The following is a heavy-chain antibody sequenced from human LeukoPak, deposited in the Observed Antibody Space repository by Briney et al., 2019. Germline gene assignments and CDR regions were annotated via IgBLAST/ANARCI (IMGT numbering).Heavy chain of an antibody. CDR2: IGTAGDT. Sequence: GGSLRLSCAASGFTFSNYDMHWVRQATGKGLEWVSAIGTAGDTYYPGSVKGRFTISRENAKNSLYLQMNSLRAGDTAVYYCARAGWSRAFDIWGQGTMVTVSS. CDR1: GFTFSNYD. D-gene: IGHD2-15*01. V-gene: IGHV3-13*01. J-gene: IGHJ3*02. CDR3: ARAGWSRAFDI.